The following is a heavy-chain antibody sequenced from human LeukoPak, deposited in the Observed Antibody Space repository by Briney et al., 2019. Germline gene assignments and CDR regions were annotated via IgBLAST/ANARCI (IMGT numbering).Heavy chain of an antibody. V-gene: IGHV3-53*01. J-gene: IGHJ4*02. Sequence: GGPLRLSCTVSGFTVSSNSMSWVRQAPGKGLEWVSFIYSDNTHYSDSVKGRFTISRDNSKNTLYLQMNSLRVEDTAVYYCARRAGAYSHPYDYWGQGTLVTVSS. CDR1: GFTVSSNS. CDR2: IYSDNT. D-gene: IGHD4/OR15-4a*01. CDR3: ARRAGAYSHPYDY.